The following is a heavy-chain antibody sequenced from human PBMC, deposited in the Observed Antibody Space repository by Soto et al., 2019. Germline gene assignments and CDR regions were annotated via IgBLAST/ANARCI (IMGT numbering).Heavy chain of an antibody. CDR3: ARGPTDYYDNSGNYFLDY. CDR2: ISTYNGNT. CDR1: GYTFTTYG. J-gene: IGHJ4*02. V-gene: IGHV1-18*01. D-gene: IGHD3-22*01. Sequence: VQLVQSGAEVKQPGASVKVSCKASGYTFTTYGMSWVRQAPGQGLDWMGWISTYNGNTKYAERLQGRVTMTTDTTTSTAYMELRSLRSDDTAVYYCARGPTDYYDNSGNYFLDYWGQGTLVTVSS.